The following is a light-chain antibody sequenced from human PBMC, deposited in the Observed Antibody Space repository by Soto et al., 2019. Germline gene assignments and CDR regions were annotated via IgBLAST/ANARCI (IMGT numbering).Light chain of an antibody. CDR1: SSNIGAGYD. CDR3: QSYDSSLGDLWV. Sequence: PVLTQPPSVSGAPGQRVTISCTGSSSNIGAGYDVHWYQQLPGTAPKLLIYGNSNRPSGVPDRFSGSKSGTSASLAITGLQAEDEADYYCQSYDSSLGDLWVFGGGTKLTVL. CDR2: GNS. J-gene: IGLJ3*02. V-gene: IGLV1-40*01.